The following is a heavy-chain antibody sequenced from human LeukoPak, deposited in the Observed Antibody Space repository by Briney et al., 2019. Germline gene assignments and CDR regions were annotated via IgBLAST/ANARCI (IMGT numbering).Heavy chain of an antibody. V-gene: IGHV1-8*01. D-gene: IGHD4-17*01. CDR1: GYTFTTHD. CDR3: ARVGDDYGDRFDY. J-gene: IGHJ4*02. Sequence: ASVKVSCKASGYTFTTHDLTWVRQATGQGLEWMGWMNPNSGNTGYAQKFQGRVTMTRNTSISTAYMELRSLRSDDTAVYYCARVGDDYGDRFDYWGQGTLVTVSS. CDR2: MNPNSGNT.